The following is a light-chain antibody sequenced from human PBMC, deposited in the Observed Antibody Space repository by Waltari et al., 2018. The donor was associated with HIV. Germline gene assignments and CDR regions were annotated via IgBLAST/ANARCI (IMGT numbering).Light chain of an antibody. CDR2: EVT. V-gene: IGLV2-8*01. CDR3: SSYAGSNKLV. Sequence: QSALTQPPSASGSPGQSVTISCTGTSSDVGGYNYVSWYQHHPGNAPKLIIYEVTGRPSGVPDRFSGSKSGNTASLTVSGLQAEDEADYYCSSYAGSNKLVFVGGTKLTVV. J-gene: IGLJ2*01. CDR1: SSDVGGYNY.